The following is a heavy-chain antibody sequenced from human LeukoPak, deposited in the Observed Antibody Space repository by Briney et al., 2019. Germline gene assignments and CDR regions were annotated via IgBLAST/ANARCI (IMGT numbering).Heavy chain of an antibody. CDR3: ARDRWDYGSGFWYFDL. Sequence: GGSLRLSCAASGFTVSSNYMSWFRQAPGKGLKWVSVIYSGGSTYYADSVKGRFTISRDNSKNTLYLQMNSLRAEDTAVYYCARDRWDYGSGFWYFDLWGRGTLVTVSS. D-gene: IGHD3-10*01. J-gene: IGHJ2*01. CDR1: GFTVSSNY. CDR2: IYSGGST. V-gene: IGHV3-53*01.